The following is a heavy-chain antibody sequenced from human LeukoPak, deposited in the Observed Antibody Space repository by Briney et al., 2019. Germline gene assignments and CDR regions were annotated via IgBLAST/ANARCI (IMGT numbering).Heavy chain of an antibody. J-gene: IGHJ3*02. CDR2: IYYSGST. Sequence: SETLSLTCTVSGGSISSGDYYWSWIRQPPGKGLEWIGYIYYSGSTYYNPSLKSRVTISVDTSKNQFSLKLSSVTAADTAAYYCARAWFGELLSAFDIWGQGTMVTVSS. V-gene: IGHV4-30-4*01. CDR1: GGSISSGDYY. D-gene: IGHD3-10*01. CDR3: ARAWFGELLSAFDI.